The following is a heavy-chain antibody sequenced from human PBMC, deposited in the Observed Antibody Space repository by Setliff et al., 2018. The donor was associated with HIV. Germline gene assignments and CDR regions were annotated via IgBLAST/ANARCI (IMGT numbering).Heavy chain of an antibody. CDR2: VYPEDGQA. CDR1: GYRLRDFY. CDR3: ARSRREVVYFYYYMDF. V-gene: IGHV1-69-2*01. D-gene: IGHD1-26*01. Sequence: ASVKVSCKVSGYRLRDFYIHWLQQAPGKGLEWVGLVYPEDGQAIYAEKFRGRVTITADTSTGTTYMQLSGLRSEDTAVYFCARSRREVVYFYYYMDFWGKGTTVTVSS. J-gene: IGHJ6*03.